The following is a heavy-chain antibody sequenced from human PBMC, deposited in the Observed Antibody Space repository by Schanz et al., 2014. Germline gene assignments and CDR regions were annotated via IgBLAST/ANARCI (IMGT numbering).Heavy chain of an antibody. J-gene: IGHJ6*03. V-gene: IGHV3-48*03. Sequence: EVQLLESGGGLVQPGGSLRLSCAASGFTFSRYGMHWVRQAPGKGLEWVSYISSVGISKYYADPVKGRFTISRDSAKNSLYLQMNSLRAEDTAVYYCARPSDSSWYMDIWGKGTTVTVSS. CDR3: ARPSDSSWYMDI. D-gene: IGHD2-21*02. CDR1: GFTFSRYG. CDR2: ISSVGISK.